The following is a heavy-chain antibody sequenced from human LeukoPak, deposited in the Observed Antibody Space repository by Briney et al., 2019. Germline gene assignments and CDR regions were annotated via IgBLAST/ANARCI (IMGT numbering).Heavy chain of an antibody. Sequence: GGSLRLSCAVSGFTVSSNYMSWVRQTPGKGLEWVSVIYSGGSTYYADSVKGRFTISRDNSKNTLYLQMNSLRAEDTAVYYCARGYSGYDPFDYWGQGTLVTVSS. CDR2: IYSGGST. V-gene: IGHV3-66*01. CDR3: ARGYSGYDPFDY. CDR1: GFTVSSNY. D-gene: IGHD5-12*01. J-gene: IGHJ4*02.